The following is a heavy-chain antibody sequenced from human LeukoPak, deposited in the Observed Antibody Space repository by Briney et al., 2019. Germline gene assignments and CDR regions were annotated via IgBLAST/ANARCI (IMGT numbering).Heavy chain of an antibody. CDR1: GYTFTGYY. D-gene: IGHD2-2*01. Sequence: ASVKVSCKASGYTFTGYYMHWVRQAPGQGLEWMGWINPNSGGTNYAQKFQGRVTMTRDTSISTAYMELSRLRSDDTAVYYCARGRVRSSTSCYLGYWGQGTLVTVSS. CDR3: ARGRVRSSTSCYLGY. J-gene: IGHJ4*02. CDR2: INPNSGGT. V-gene: IGHV1-2*02.